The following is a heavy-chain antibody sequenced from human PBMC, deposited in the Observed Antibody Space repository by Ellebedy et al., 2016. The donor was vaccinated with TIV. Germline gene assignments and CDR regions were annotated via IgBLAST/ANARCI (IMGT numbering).Heavy chain of an antibody. V-gene: IGHV1-2*02. J-gene: IGHJ4*02. CDR2: INPDRGGT. CDR3: AKDRFPYYDSSGTTGYFDC. Sequence: AASVKVSCKASGYSFTGYYIHWVRQAPGQGLEWLGWINPDRGGTKYSQSFQVRVSMTRETSSSTAYMELSGLTSDDTAIYYCAKDRFPYYDSSGTTGYFDCWGQGTLVTVSS. CDR1: GYSFTGYY. D-gene: IGHD3-22*01.